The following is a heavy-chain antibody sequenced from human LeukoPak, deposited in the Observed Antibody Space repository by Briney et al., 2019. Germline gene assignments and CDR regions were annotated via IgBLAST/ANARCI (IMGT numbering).Heavy chain of an antibody. Sequence: KSSETLSLTCAVYGGSFSGYYWSWIRQPPGKGLEWIGEINHSGSTNYNPSLKSRVTISVDTSKNQFSLKLSSVTAADTAVYYCAAYSIAAAGNEYYFDYWGQGTLVTVSS. J-gene: IGHJ4*02. CDR1: GGSFSGYY. CDR2: INHSGST. V-gene: IGHV4-34*01. D-gene: IGHD6-13*01. CDR3: AAYSIAAAGNEYYFDY.